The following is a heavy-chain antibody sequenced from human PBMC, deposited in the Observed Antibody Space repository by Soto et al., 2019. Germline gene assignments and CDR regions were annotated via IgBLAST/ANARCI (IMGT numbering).Heavy chain of an antibody. Sequence: QITLKESGPTLVKPTQTLTLTCTFSGFSLSTSGVGVGWIRQPPGKALEWLALIYWDDDKRYSPSLKRRLTITKDTSKNQVVLTMTNMDPVDTATYYCAHRRGYYDSSGYYSLRFDYWGQGTLVTVSS. CDR3: AHRRGYYDSSGYYSLRFDY. CDR2: IYWDDDK. J-gene: IGHJ4*02. D-gene: IGHD3-22*01. V-gene: IGHV2-5*02. CDR1: GFSLSTSGVG.